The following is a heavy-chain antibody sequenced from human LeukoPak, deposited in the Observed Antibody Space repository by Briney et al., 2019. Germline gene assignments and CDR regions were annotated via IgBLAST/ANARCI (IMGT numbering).Heavy chain of an antibody. J-gene: IGHJ5*02. V-gene: IGHV1-2*05. Sequence: EASVKVSCKASGYTFTGYYMHWVRQAPGQGLEWMGRINPNSGGTNYAQKFQGRVTMTRDTSISTAYMELSRLRSDDTGVYYCARERRYCSGGSCYPHNWFDPWGQGTLVTVSS. CDR1: GYTFTGYY. CDR3: ARERRYCSGGSCYPHNWFDP. D-gene: IGHD2-15*01. CDR2: INPNSGGT.